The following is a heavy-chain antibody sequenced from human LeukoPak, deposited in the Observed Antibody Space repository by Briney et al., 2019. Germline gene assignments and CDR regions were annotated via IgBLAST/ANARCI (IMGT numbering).Heavy chain of an antibody. J-gene: IGHJ6*02. Sequence: PGGSLRLSCAASGFTFSDYYMSWIRQPPGKGLEWIGEINHSGSTNYNPSLKSRVTISVDTSKNQFSLKLSSVTAADTAVYYCARGATKYYYGSGAHPTGYYGMDVWGQGTTVTVSS. V-gene: IGHV4-34*01. CDR3: ARGATKYYYGSGAHPTGYYGMDV. CDR2: INHSGST. CDR1: GFTFSDYY. D-gene: IGHD3-10*01.